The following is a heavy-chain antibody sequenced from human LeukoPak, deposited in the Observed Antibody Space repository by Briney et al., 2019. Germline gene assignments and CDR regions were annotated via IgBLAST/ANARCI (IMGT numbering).Heavy chain of an antibody. CDR2: IYTSGST. Sequence: SETLSLTCTVSGGSISSYYWNWIRQSAGKGLEWIGRIYTSGSTNYNPSLKSRVTMSVDTSKNQISLKLSFMTAADTAVYYCARDPSYSSGWYDYWGQGTLVTASS. V-gene: IGHV4-4*07. CDR3: ARDPSYSSGWYDY. D-gene: IGHD6-19*01. CDR1: GGSISSYY. J-gene: IGHJ4*02.